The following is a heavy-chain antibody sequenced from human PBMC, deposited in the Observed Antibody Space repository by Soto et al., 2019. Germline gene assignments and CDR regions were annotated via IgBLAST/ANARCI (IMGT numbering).Heavy chain of an antibody. CDR2: IKQDGSEK. V-gene: IGHV3-7*05. D-gene: IGHD6-25*01. CDR3: ARDRRRADGEERLPSPGYFQH. J-gene: IGHJ1*01. CDR1: GFTFSSYW. Sequence: EVQLVESGGGLVQPGGSLRLSCAASGFTFSSYWMSWVRQAPGKGLEWVANIKQDGSEKYYVDSVKGRFTISRDNAKNSLSLQMNSLSAEDTDVYYCARDRRRADGEERLPSPGYFQHWGQGTLVTVSS.